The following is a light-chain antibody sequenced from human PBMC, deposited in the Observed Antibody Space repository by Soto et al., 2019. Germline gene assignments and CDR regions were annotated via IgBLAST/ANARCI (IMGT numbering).Light chain of an antibody. J-gene: IGKJ1*01. V-gene: IGKV1-39*01. CDR2: AAS. CDR3: QQSYSTPRT. Sequence: DIQMTQSPSSLSASVGDRVTITCRASQSISSYLNWYQQKPGKAPKLLIYAASSLQSGVPLRFSGSGSGTDFTLSISSLQPEDFATYFGQQSYSTPRTFGQGTKVEIK. CDR1: QSISSY.